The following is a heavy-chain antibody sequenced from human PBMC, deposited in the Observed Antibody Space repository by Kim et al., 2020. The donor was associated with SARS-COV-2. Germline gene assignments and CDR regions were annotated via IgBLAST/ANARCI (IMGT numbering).Heavy chain of an antibody. J-gene: IGHJ4*02. CDR3: ARDRHDILTGRYLDY. CDR1: GGSISSGGYY. CDR2: IYYSGST. V-gene: IGHV4-31*03. Sequence: SETLSLTCTVSGGSISSGGYYWSWIRQHPGKGLEWIGYIYYSGSTYYNPSLKSRVTISVDTSKNQFSLKLSSVTAADTAVYYCARDRHDILTGRYLDYWGQGTLVTVSS. D-gene: IGHD3-9*01.